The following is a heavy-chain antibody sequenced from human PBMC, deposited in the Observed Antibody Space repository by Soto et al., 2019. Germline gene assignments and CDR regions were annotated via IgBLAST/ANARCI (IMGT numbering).Heavy chain of an antibody. Sequence: QVQLVESGGGLVKPGGSLRLSCAASGFTFSDYYMSWIRQAPGKGLEWVSYISSSGSTIYYADSVKGRFTISRDNAKNXLXXQMNSLRAADTAVYYCARDGGGFGELLPLTDGMDVWGQGTTVTVSS. CDR2: ISSSGSTI. J-gene: IGHJ6*02. D-gene: IGHD3-10*01. CDR1: GFTFSDYY. CDR3: ARDGGGFGELLPLTDGMDV. V-gene: IGHV3-11*01.